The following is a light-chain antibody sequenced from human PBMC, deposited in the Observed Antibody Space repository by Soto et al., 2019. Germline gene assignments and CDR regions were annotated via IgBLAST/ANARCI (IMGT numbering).Light chain of an antibody. Sequence: DIQVAQSPSSLSASVGDRVTITCRARQRIGNFLAWYQQKPGKVPKLLIYAASTLESGVPSRFSASGSGIDFTLTISSLQPEDVATYYCQKYNSGPRTFGQGTKLEI. CDR1: QRIGNF. V-gene: IGKV1-27*01. CDR2: AAS. CDR3: QKYNSGPRT. J-gene: IGKJ1*01.